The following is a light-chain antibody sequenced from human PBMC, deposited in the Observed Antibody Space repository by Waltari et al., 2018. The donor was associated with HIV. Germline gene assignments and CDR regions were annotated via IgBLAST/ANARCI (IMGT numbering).Light chain of an antibody. CDR2: QDS. V-gene: IGLV3-1*01. Sequence: SYELTQPPSVSVSPGQTASITCSGDKLGNKYASWYQQKPGQSPVLAIYQDSKRPSGIPERFSGSNSGNTATLTISGTQAMDEADYYCQAWDSGTAVVFGGGTKLTVL. CDR1: KLGNKY. CDR3: QAWDSGTAVV. J-gene: IGLJ2*01.